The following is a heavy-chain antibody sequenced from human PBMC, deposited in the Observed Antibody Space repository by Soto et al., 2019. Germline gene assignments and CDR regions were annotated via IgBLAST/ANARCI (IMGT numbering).Heavy chain of an antibody. D-gene: IGHD1-26*01. CDR1: VYDFDYSS. V-gene: IGHV3-49*02. J-gene: IGHJ4*02. CDR3: SRIGTGAATRWSFAS. CDR2: IRSKPAGGTA. Sequence: SLRVSXTTSVYDFDYSSLTFVLHAPGRGLEWVNFIRSKPAGGTAEYAASVKGRFTVYRDASRSIAYLQMNSLTTEDTGIYFFSRIGTGAATRWSFASWGRGTQATSPQ.